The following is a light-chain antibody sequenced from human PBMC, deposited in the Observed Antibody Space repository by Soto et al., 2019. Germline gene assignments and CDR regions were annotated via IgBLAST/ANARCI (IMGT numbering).Light chain of an antibody. CDR2: DAS. Sequence: EIVLTQSPATLSLSPGERATLSCRASQSVSSYLAWYQQKPGPAPRLLIYDASNRATGIPARFSGSGPCTDFTLANSSLETDDVAVSYCQHRSNWPTVTFAHGTRLEIK. CDR3: QHRSNWPTVT. CDR1: QSVSSY. J-gene: IGKJ5*01. V-gene: IGKV3-11*01.